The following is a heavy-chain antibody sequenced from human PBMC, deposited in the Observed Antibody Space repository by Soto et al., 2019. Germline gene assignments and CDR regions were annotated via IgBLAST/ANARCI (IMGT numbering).Heavy chain of an antibody. D-gene: IGHD3-10*01. Sequence: PSETLSLRCTVSGGTISSGGYYWSWIRQHPGKGLEWIGYIYYSGSTYYNPSLKSRVTISVDTSKNQFSLKLSSVTAADTAVYYCARDGKGIRANYYYYYMDVWGKGTTVTVSS. V-gene: IGHV4-31*03. J-gene: IGHJ6*03. CDR3: ARDGKGIRANYYYYYMDV. CDR2: IYYSGST. CDR1: GGTISSGGYY.